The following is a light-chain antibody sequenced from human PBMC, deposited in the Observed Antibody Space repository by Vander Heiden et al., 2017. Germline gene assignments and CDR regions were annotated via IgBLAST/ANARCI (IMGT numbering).Light chain of an antibody. V-gene: IGLV1-47*01. Sequence: QSVLTQPPSVSGTPGQRVTISCSGSSSNIGSNYVYWYQQLPGTAPKLLIYGNNQRPAGVPDRFSASKSGTSASLASSGLRAEDEADYYCAAGDDSLSGRVFGGGTKLTVL. CDR1: SSNIGSNY. CDR3: AAGDDSLSGRV. J-gene: IGLJ3*02. CDR2: GNN.